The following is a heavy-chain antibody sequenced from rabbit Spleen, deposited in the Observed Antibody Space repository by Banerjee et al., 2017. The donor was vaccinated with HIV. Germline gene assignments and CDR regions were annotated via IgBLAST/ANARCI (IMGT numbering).Heavy chain of an antibody. CDR1: GLDFSSSYW. J-gene: IGHJ2*01. D-gene: IGHD1-1*01. CDR3: ARNYVNAFDP. V-gene: IGHV1S45*01. Sequence: QEQLEESGGDLVKPGASLTLTCKASGLDFSSSYWICWVRQAPGKGLEWIACIDVSKSGSTDYANWPKGRFTISKTSSTTVTLQMTSLTAADTATYFCARNYVNAFDPWGPGTLVTVS. CDR2: IDVSKSGST.